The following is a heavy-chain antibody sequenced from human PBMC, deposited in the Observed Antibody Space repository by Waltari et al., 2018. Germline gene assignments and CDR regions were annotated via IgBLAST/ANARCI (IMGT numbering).Heavy chain of an antibody. Sequence: QVQLQESGPGLVKPSQTLSLTCTVSGGSISSGSYYWSWIRQPAGKGLEWIGYIYTSGSTNYNPSLKSRVTISVDTSKNRFSLKLSSVTAADTAVYYCARSYSSSWYANWGQGTLVTVSS. J-gene: IGHJ4*02. V-gene: IGHV4-61*09. CDR2: IYTSGST. CDR1: GGSISSGSYY. CDR3: ARSYSSSWYAN. D-gene: IGHD6-13*01.